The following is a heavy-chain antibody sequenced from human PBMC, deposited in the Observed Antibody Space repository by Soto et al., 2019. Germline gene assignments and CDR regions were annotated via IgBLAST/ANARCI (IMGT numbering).Heavy chain of an antibody. CDR2: ISYSGRT. V-gene: IGHV4-31*03. CDR1: GDSIRSGGNY. Sequence: QVQLQESGPGLVKPSQTLSLTCTVSGDSIRSGGNYWTWIRQHPGKGLEWIGSISYSGRTYYNPSLKSRIPISLDTSKNQFSLGLRTVTAADTAVYYCAGREMDAFDLWGQGTMVSVSS. J-gene: IGHJ3*01. CDR3: AGREMDAFDL.